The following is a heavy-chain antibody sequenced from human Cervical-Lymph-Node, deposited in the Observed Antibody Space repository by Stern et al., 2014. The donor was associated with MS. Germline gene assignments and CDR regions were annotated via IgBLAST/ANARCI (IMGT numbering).Heavy chain of an antibody. J-gene: IGHJ6*02. Sequence: EVQLVESGGGLVKPGGSLRLSCAASGFTFSNAWMSWVRQAPGKGLEWVGRIKSKADGGTTDYAAPVKGRFTISRDDSKNTLYLQMNSLKTEDTAVYYCTLSEYYYYGMDVWGQGTTVTVSS. CDR2: IKSKADGGTT. CDR3: TLSEYYYYGMDV. CDR1: GFTFSNAW. V-gene: IGHV3-15*01.